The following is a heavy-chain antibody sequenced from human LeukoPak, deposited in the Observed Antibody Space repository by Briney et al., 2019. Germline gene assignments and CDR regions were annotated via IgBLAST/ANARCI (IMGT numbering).Heavy chain of an antibody. CDR1: GYTFTGYY. CDR3: ARVFNRQWLPSGY. D-gene: IGHD6-19*01. CDR2: INPNSGGT. V-gene: IGHV1-2*06. J-gene: IGHJ4*02. Sequence: ASVKVSCKASGYTFTGYYMHWVRQAPGQGLEWMGRINPNSGGTNYAQKFQGGVTMTRDTSISTACMELSRLRSDDTAVYYCARVFNRQWLPSGYWGQGTLVTVSS.